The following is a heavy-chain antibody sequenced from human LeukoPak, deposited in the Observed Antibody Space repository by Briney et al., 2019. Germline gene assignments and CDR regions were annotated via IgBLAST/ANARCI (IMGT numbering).Heavy chain of an antibody. D-gene: IGHD3-10*01. CDR3: ARRFEPYGSGSYFFDY. CDR1: GYSFTSYW. V-gene: IGHV5-51*01. Sequence: GESLKISCKGSGYSFTSYWIGWVRQMPGKGLEWMGIIYPGDSDTRYSPSFQGQVTISADKSISTAYLQWSSLKASDTAMYYCARRFEPYGSGSYFFDYWGQGTLVTVSS. CDR2: IYPGDSDT. J-gene: IGHJ4*02.